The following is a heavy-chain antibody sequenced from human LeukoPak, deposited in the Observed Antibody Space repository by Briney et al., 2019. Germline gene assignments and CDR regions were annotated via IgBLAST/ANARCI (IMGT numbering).Heavy chain of an antibody. J-gene: IGHJ5*02. CDR1: RFAFSRYD. Sequence: PGGSLRLSCAASRFAFSRYDMNWVRQAPGKGLEWVSYISSGGHIIYYADSVKGRFTISRDNAKNSLYLQMNSLRAEDTAVYYCARAGDSSGWYLWFDPWGQGTLVTVSS. D-gene: IGHD6-19*01. CDR2: ISSGGHII. V-gene: IGHV3-48*03. CDR3: ARAGDSSGWYLWFDP.